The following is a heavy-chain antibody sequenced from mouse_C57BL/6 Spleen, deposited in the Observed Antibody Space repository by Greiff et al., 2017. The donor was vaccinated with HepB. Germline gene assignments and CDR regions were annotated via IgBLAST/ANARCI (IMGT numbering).Heavy chain of an antibody. J-gene: IGHJ2*01. CDR2: IYPGDGDT. V-gene: IGHV1-82*01. D-gene: IGHD1-1*01. CDR1: GYAFSSSW. CDR3: AREDYCGSSLFDY. Sequence: VMLVESGPELVKPGASVKISCKASGYAFSSSWMNWVKQRPGKGLEWIGRIYPGDGDTNYNGKFKGKATLTADKSSSTAYMQLSSLTSEYSAVYFCAREDYCGSSLFDYWGQGTTLTVSS.